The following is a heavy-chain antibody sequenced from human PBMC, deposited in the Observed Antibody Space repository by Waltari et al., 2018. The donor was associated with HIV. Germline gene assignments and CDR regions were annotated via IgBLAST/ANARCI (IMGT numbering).Heavy chain of an antibody. V-gene: IGHV3-21*01. Sequence: LEWVSSISSSSSYIYYADSVKGRFTISRDNAKNSLYLQMNSLRAEDTAVYYCARARGWELPAHFDYWGQGTLVTVSS. CDR3: ARARGWELPAHFDY. D-gene: IGHD1-26*01. CDR2: ISSSSSYI. J-gene: IGHJ4*02.